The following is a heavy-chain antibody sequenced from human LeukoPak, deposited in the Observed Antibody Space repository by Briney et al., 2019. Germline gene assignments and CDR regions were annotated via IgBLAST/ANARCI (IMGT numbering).Heavy chain of an antibody. V-gene: IGHV4-59*01. CDR1: GGSISSYY. CDR3: ARGQVGIFGVASDAFDI. Sequence: PSETLSLTCTVSGGSISSYYWGWIRQPPGKGLGWIGYIYYSGSTNYNPSLKSRVTISVDTSKNQFSLKLSSVTAADTAVYYCARGQVGIFGVASDAFDIWGQGTMVTVSS. CDR2: IYYSGST. D-gene: IGHD3-3*01. J-gene: IGHJ3*02.